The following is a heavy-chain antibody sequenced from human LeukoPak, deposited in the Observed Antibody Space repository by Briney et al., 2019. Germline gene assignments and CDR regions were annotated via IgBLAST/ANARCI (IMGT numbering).Heavy chain of an antibody. V-gene: IGHV4-59*05. CDR1: GASISTNY. CDR3: ARHRAVLLWFGEFLR. CDR2: IYYSGST. J-gene: IGHJ4*02. D-gene: IGHD3-10*01. Sequence: SETLSLTCTVSGASISTNYWSWIRQPPGKGLEWIGSIYYSGSTYYNPSLKSRVTISVDTSKNQFSLKLSSVTAADTAVYYCARHRAVLLWFGEFLRWGQGTLVTVSS.